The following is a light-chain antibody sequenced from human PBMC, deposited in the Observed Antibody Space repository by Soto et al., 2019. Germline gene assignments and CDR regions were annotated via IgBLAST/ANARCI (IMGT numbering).Light chain of an antibody. CDR2: KAS. Sequence: DIQMNKSPFTLSGSVGDRVTITCRASQTISSWLAWYQQKPGKAPKLLIYKASTLKSGVPSRFSGSGSGTDFTLTISSLQPEDFATYYCQQANSFPPVTFGGGTKVDIK. CDR1: QTISSW. CDR3: QQANSFPPVT. J-gene: IGKJ4*01. V-gene: IGKV1-5*03.